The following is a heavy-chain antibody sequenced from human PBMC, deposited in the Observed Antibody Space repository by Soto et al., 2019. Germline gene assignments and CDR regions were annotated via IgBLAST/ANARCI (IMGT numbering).Heavy chain of an antibody. CDR1: GFTFSSYS. CDR2: ISSSSSYI. D-gene: IGHD2-15*01. V-gene: IGHV3-21*01. J-gene: IGHJ3*02. Sequence: EVQLVESGGGLVKPGGSLRLSCAASGFTFSSYSMNWVRQAPGKGLEWVSSISSSSSYIYYADSVKGRFTISRDNAKNSLYLQMNSLRAEDTAVDYCARDAGRRDDAFDIWGQGTMVTVSS. CDR3: ARDAGRRDDAFDI.